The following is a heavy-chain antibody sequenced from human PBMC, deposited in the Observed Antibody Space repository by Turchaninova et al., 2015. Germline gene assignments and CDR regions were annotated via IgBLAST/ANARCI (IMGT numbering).Heavy chain of an antibody. D-gene: IGHD1-26*01. J-gene: IGHJ4*02. Sequence: QVQLVPAGGEVKNPGAEGNVTRKASRYTLNEIAILVVRQVPGKGLKWMGGCGPEEGETINAQQFQGRVTMTEDTSTDTAYMELNSLRSKDTAVYYCAIGVGEKWTKQEFDLWGQGTLVTVSS. V-gene: IGHV1-24*01. CDR2: CGPEEGET. CDR3: AIGVGEKWTKQEFDL. CDR1: RYTLNEIA.